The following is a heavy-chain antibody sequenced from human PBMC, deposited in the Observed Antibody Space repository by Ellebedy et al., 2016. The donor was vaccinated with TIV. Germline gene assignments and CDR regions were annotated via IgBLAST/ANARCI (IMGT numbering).Heavy chain of an antibody. Sequence: GESLKISXSASGFAFGTYSMSWVRQGPVRGLEWIASMNVPGTDIYYADSLKGRFTISRDNSKNILYLQMNRLTAEDTATYFCTSLWFGHSYGLDVWGQGTTVAVTS. D-gene: IGHD3-10*01. CDR3: TSLWFGHSYGLDV. J-gene: IGHJ6*02. CDR1: GFAFGTYS. V-gene: IGHV3-23*01. CDR2: MNVPGTDI.